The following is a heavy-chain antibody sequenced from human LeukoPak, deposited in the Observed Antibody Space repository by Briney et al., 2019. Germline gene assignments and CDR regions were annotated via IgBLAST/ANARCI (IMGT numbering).Heavy chain of an antibody. D-gene: IGHD1-14*01. CDR2: IISDGSST. V-gene: IGHV3-74*01. CDR1: GFTFSSHW. J-gene: IGHJ4*02. Sequence: GGXXRLSCAASGFTFSSHWMHWVRQVPGKGLVWVSRIISDGSSTIYADSVKGGFTISRENAKERLYVEMNRLRDEDTAVYYCPRGHVPVSYRHWDSWGRGTLVTVSS. CDR3: PRGHVPVSYRHWDS.